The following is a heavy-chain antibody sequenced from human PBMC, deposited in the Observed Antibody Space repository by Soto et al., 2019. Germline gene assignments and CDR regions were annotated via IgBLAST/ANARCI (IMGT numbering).Heavy chain of an antibody. D-gene: IGHD3-3*01. CDR1: GYVFTRNA. CDR3: ARGHLDFYSGYHLYSP. J-gene: IGHJ5*02. CDR2: ISTGSGNT. V-gene: IGHV1-3*04. Sequence: QVQLVQSGAEVKKPGASVKIACKAAGYVFTRNAIHWVRQAPGQRLEWMGWISTGSGNTKHSPKFQGRVTISRDISAGTAYVELSSLRSEDTAVYYCARGHLDFYSGYHLYSPWGQGTLVTVSS.